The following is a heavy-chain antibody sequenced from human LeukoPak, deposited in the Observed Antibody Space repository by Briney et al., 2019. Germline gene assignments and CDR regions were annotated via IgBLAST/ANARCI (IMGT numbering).Heavy chain of an antibody. V-gene: IGHV1-46*01. CDR1: GYTFTSNY. CDR2: IYPSDGST. CDR3: ARDQEGFDY. J-gene: IGHJ4*02. Sequence: ASVKVSCKASGYTFTSNYIHWVRQAPGQGLEWMGMIYPSDGSTSYAQKFQGRVTVTRDTSTSTVHMELSGLGSEDTAVYYCARDQEGFDYWGQGALVTVSS.